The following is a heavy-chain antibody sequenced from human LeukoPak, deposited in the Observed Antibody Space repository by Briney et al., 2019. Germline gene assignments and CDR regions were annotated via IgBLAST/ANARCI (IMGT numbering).Heavy chain of an antibody. Sequence: KPGGSLRLSCAASGFTVSSYAMSWVRQAPGKGLEWVSAISGSGYSTYYADSVKGRFTISRDNSKNTLYLQMNSLRAEDTAVYYCAKEAGYSGYDYPDYWGQGTLVTVSS. CDR3: AKEAGYSGYDYPDY. D-gene: IGHD5-12*01. J-gene: IGHJ4*02. CDR1: GFTVSSYA. CDR2: ISGSGYST. V-gene: IGHV3-23*01.